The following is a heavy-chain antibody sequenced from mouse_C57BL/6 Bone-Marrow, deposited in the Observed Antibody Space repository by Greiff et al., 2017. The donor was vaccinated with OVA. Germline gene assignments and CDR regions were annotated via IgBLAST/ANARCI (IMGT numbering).Heavy chain of an antibody. D-gene: IGHD1-1*02. Sequence: EVKVIESGGGLVQPGGSMKLSCAASGFTFSDAWMDWVRQSPEKGLEWVAEIRNKANNHATYYAESVKGRFTISRDDSKSSVYLQMNSLRAEDTGIYYCTRLITIGKRAMDYWGQGTSVTVSS. CDR1: GFTFSDAW. J-gene: IGHJ4*01. CDR2: IRNKANNHAT. V-gene: IGHV6-6*01. CDR3: TRLITIGKRAMDY.